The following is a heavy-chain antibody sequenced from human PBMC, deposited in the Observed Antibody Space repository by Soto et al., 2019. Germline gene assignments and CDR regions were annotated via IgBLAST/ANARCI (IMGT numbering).Heavy chain of an antibody. Sequence: GGSLRLSCAASGFTFDDYAMHWVRQAPGKGLEWVSGISWNSGSIGYADSVKGRFTISRDNAKNSLYLQMNSLRAEDTALYYCAKDSSGYYSIPSYFDYWGQGTLVTVSS. CDR1: GFTFDDYA. CDR3: AKDSSGYYSIPSYFDY. V-gene: IGHV3-9*01. CDR2: ISWNSGSI. D-gene: IGHD3-22*01. J-gene: IGHJ4*02.